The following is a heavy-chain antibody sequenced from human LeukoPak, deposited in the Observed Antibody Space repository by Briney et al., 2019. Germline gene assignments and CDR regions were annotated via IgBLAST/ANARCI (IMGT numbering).Heavy chain of an antibody. Sequence: SETLSLTCAVYGGSFSGYYWSWIRQPPGKGLEWIGEINHSGSTNYNPPLKSRVTISVDTSKNQFSLKLSSVTAADTAVYYCARRRRDDYVWGSYPPTTFDYWGQGTLVTVSS. CDR2: INHSGST. CDR1: GGSFSGYY. CDR3: ARRRRDDYVWGSYPPTTFDY. D-gene: IGHD3-16*01. V-gene: IGHV4-34*01. J-gene: IGHJ4*02.